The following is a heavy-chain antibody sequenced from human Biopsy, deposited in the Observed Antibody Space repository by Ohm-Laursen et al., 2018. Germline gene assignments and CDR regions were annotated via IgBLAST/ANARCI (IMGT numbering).Heavy chain of an antibody. CDR2: LKPVSGNS. CDR3: GRAVRNQLLTDP. Sequence: AAKASRKVSGYTFTSYDITWARHASRQGTEWIGWLKPVSGNSNFGQKFRGRVTVTSDTSISTAYMELSGLTSADTATYYCGRAVRNQLLTDPWGQGTLVTVTS. D-gene: IGHD1-7*01. V-gene: IGHV1-8*01. CDR1: GYTFTSYD. J-gene: IGHJ5*02.